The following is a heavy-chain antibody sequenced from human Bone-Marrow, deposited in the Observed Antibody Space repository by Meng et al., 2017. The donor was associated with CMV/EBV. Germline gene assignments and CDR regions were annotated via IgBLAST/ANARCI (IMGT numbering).Heavy chain of an antibody. J-gene: IGHJ3*02. CDR2: IKQDGSEK. Sequence: GGSLTLSCAASGFTVSSYWMSWVRQAPGKGLEWVANIKQDGSEKYYVDSVKGRFTISRDNAKNSLYLQMNSLRAEDTAVYYCARSREAAFDIWGQGTMVTVSS. CDR1: GFTVSSYW. V-gene: IGHV3-7*01. CDR3: ARSREAAFDI.